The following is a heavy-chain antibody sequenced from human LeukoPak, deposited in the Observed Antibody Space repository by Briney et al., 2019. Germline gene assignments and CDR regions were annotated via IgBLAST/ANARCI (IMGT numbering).Heavy chain of an antibody. J-gene: IGHJ5*02. Sequence: SVKVSCKVSGSTLTELSMHWVRQAPGKGLEWMGGFDPEDGETIYAQKFQGRVTMTEDTSTDTAYMELSSLRSEDTAVYYCATRFPMVVAAIARNNWFDPWGPGTLVTVSS. CDR2: FDPEDGET. D-gene: IGHD2-15*01. CDR1: GSTLTELS. V-gene: IGHV1-24*01. CDR3: ATRFPMVVAAIARNNWFDP.